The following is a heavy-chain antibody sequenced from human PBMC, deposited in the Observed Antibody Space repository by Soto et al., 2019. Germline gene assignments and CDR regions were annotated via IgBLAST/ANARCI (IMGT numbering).Heavy chain of an antibody. CDR1: GGSISSSNW. D-gene: IGHD2-15*01. CDR2: IYHRGST. V-gene: IGHV4-4*02. J-gene: IGHJ4*02. Sequence: QVQLQESGPGLVKPSGTLSLTCAVSGGSISSSNWWSWVRQPPGKGLEWIGEIYHRGSTNYNPSLKSRVPRPVDKSKNRFSLKLSAVSAADRAVYYCARGGFCSGGSCYPAPGAFDFWGQGTLVTVSS. CDR3: ARGGFCSGGSCYPAPGAFDF.